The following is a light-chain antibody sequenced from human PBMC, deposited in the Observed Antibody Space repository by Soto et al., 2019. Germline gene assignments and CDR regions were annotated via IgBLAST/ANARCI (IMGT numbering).Light chain of an antibody. CDR2: GAS. J-gene: IGKJ1*01. Sequence: EIVLTQSPGTLSLSPGERATLSCRASQSVSSSYLAWYQQKPGQAPRLLIYGASSRATGIPDRLSGSGSGTDFTLTIFRLEPEDFAVYYCQQYGSSSWTFGQGTKVDIK. V-gene: IGKV3-20*01. CDR3: QQYGSSSWT. CDR1: QSVSSSY.